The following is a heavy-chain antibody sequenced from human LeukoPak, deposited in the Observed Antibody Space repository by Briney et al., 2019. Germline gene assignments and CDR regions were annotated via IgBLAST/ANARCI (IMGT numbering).Heavy chain of an antibody. CDR3: ARGLTGYDSSGYYLDY. CDR1: GGTFSSYA. D-gene: IGHD3-22*01. J-gene: IGHJ4*02. Sequence: ASVKVSCKASGGTFSSYAISWVRQAPGQGLEWMGGIIPIFGTANYAQKFQGRVTITADKSTSTAYVELSSLRSEDTAVYYCARGLTGYDSSGYYLDYWGQGTLVTVSS. V-gene: IGHV1-69*06. CDR2: IIPIFGTA.